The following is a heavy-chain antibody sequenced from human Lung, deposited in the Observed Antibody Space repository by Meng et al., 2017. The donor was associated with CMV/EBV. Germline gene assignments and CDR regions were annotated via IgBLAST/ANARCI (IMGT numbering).Heavy chain of an antibody. D-gene: IGHD3-10*01. CDR2: IPPSGSS. V-gene: IGHV4-4*02. CDR3: LRRSGGSV. CDR1: GDSINNHNW. J-gene: IGHJ1*01. Sequence: VRLRASGPALVKPSETLSPTCAVSGDSINNHNWWAWVRHPPGKGLEWIGEIPPSGSSAYTPSLKSRVSMSIDKSKNQFSLKLTSVTAADTAVYHCLRRSGGSVWGQGTLVTVSS.